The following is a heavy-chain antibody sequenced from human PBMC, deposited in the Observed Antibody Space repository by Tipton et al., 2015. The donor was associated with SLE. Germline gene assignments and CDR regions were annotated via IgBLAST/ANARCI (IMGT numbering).Heavy chain of an antibody. CDR1: GYSISSGYY. CDR2: IYHSGST. CDR3: AREYCSGGSCRYWGGAYFDY. J-gene: IGHJ4*02. D-gene: IGHD2-15*01. Sequence: TLSLTCTVSGYSISSGYYWGWIRQPPGKGLEWIGSIYHSGSTYYNPSLKSRVTISVDTSKNQFSLKLSSVTAADTAVYYCAREYCSGGSCRYWGGAYFDYWGQGTLVTVSS. V-gene: IGHV4-38-2*02.